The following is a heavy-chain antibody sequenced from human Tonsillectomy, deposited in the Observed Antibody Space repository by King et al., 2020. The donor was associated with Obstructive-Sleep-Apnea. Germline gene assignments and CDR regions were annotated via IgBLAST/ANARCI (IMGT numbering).Heavy chain of an antibody. J-gene: IGHJ4*02. CDR2: IYYSGNT. V-gene: IGHV4-59*08. D-gene: IGHD6-19*01. CDR1: GGYISGYH. Sequence: VQLQESGPGLVKPSETLSLTCTVSGGYISGYHWSWIRQPPGRGLGWIGFIYYSGNTNYNPSLESRVTMSVDTSKNQFSLKLTSVTAADTALYYCARLGRGSSGWSIFDFWGQGTLVTVSS. CDR3: ARLGRGSSGWSIFDF.